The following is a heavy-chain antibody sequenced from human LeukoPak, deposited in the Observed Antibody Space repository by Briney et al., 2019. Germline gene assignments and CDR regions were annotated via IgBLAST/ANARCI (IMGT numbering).Heavy chain of an antibody. CDR3: ARGGYSGYDQFDY. J-gene: IGHJ4*02. V-gene: IGHV1-69*05. Sequence: GASVKVSCKASGGTFSSYAISWVRQAPGQGLEWMGGIIPIFGTANYAQKFQGRVTITTDESTSTAYMELSSPRSEDTAVYYCARGGYSGYDQFDYWGQGTLVTVSS. CDR1: GGTFSSYA. D-gene: IGHD5-12*01. CDR2: IIPIFGTA.